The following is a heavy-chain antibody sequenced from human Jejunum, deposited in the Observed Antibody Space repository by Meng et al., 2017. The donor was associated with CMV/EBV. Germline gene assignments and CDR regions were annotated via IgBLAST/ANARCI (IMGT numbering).Heavy chain of an antibody. CDR2: IYYSGST. D-gene: IGHD6-13*01. CDR1: GASIISSAYY. CDR3: ARVSSIWSAFDY. J-gene: IGHJ4*02. V-gene: IGHV4-39*07. Sequence: GASIISSAYYWGWIRQSPAKGLEWIGSIYYSGSTYYKSSLRSRVTISVDTSKKQFSLKLKFVTAADTAVYYCARVSSIWSAFDYWGQGRWVTVSS.